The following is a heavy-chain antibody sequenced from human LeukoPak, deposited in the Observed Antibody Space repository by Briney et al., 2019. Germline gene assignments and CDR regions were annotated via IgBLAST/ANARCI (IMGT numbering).Heavy chain of an antibody. J-gene: IGHJ5*02. CDR1: GYTFTNYD. Sequence: ASVKVSCKASGYTFTNYDINWVRQATGQGLEWMGWMNPNSGNTGYAQKFQGRVTITRNTSISTAYMELSSLRSEDTAVYYCARGQTDYSSSRNWFDPWGQGTLVTVSS. CDR2: MNPNSGNT. CDR3: ARGQTDYSSSRNWFDP. D-gene: IGHD6-6*01. V-gene: IGHV1-8*03.